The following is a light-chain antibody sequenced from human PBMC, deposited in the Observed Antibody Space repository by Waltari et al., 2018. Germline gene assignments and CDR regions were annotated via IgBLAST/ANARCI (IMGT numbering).Light chain of an antibody. CDR3: SSYTSSSTLWV. CDR1: SSDVGGYNY. CDR2: DVS. Sequence: QSALTQPASVSGSPGQSIPISCPGTSSDVGGYNYVPWYQQHPGKAPKLMIYDVSNRPSGVSNRFSGSKSGNTASLTISGLQAEDEADYYCSSYTSSSTLWVFGGGTKLTVL. V-gene: IGLV2-14*03. J-gene: IGLJ3*02.